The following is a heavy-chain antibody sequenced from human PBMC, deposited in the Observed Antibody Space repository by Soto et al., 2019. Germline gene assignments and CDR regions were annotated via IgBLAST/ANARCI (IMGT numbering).Heavy chain of an antibody. D-gene: IGHD1-1*01. CDR3: ARERTGTTSMDV. Sequence: QVQLVQSGAEVKKPGASVKVSCKASGYTFTSYDINWVRQATGQGLEWMGWMNPNSGNTGYAQKFQGRVTMTRNSSISTAYMELSSLRSEGTAVYYCARERTGTTSMDVWGQGTTVTVSS. CDR2: MNPNSGNT. V-gene: IGHV1-8*01. J-gene: IGHJ6*02. CDR1: GYTFTSYD.